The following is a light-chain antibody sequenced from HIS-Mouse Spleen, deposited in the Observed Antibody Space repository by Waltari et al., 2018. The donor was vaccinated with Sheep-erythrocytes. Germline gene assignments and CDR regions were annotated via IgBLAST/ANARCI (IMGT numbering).Light chain of an antibody. Sequence: QSALTQPASVSGSPGQSITISCTGTSSDVGGYNYVSWYQQHPGKAPKLMIYDVSKRPSVVPARFSGSKSGHTASLTISGLQAEDEADYYCCSYAGSYNHVFATGTKVTVL. CDR3: CSYAGSYNHV. J-gene: IGLJ1*01. CDR1: SSDVGGYNY. CDR2: DVS. V-gene: IGLV2-11*01.